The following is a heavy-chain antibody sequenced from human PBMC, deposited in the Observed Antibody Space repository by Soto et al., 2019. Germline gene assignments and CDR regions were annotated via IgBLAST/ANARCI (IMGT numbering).Heavy chain of an antibody. J-gene: IGHJ6*02. CDR1: GFTFSSYS. CDR2: ISSSSSYI. V-gene: IGHV3-21*01. D-gene: IGHD1-26*01. Sequence: EVQLVESGGGLVKPGGSLRLSCAASGFTFSSYSMNWVRQAPGKGLEWVSSISSSSSYIYYADSVKGRFTISRDNAKNSLYLQMNSLRGEDTAVYYCARDRNMGGSYVWYYYYGMDVWGQGTTVTVSS. CDR3: ARDRNMGGSYVWYYYYGMDV.